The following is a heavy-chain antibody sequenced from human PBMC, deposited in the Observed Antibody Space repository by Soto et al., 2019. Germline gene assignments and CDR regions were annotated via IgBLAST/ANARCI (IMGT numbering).Heavy chain of an antibody. D-gene: IGHD3-10*01. V-gene: IGHV1-69*13. CDR3: ARDREDGSGTKYNWFDS. J-gene: IGHJ5*01. CDR1: GGTFGNLG. CDR2: TIPIFDTP. Sequence: SVKVSCKASGGTFGNLGISWLRQAPGQGLEWMGGTIPIFDTPHYAEKFRDRHTITSDATSTAYIELTSLSSEDTATYYCARDREDGSGTKYNWFDSWGQGTLVTVSS.